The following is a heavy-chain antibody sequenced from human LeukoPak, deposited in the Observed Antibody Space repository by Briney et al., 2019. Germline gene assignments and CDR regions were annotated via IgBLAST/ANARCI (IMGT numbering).Heavy chain of an antibody. J-gene: IGHJ5*02. CDR2: IIPILGIA. V-gene: IGHV1-69*04. Sequence: ASVKVSCKASGGTFSTYAISWVRQGPGQGLGWTGRIIPILGIANYAQKFQGRVTITADKSTSTAYMELSSLRSEDTAVYYCARAITMVRGGDWFDPWGQGTLVTVSS. CDR1: GGTFSTYA. D-gene: IGHD3-10*01. CDR3: ARAITMVRGGDWFDP.